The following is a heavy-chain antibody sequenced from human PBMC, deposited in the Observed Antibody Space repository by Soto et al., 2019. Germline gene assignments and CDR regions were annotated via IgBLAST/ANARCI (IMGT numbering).Heavy chain of an antibody. CDR1: GYTFTSYD. Sequence: QVQLVQSGAEVKKPGASVKGSCKASGYTFTSYDINWVRQATGQGLEWMGWMNPNSGNTGYAQKFEGRVTMTWNTPISIAYMELSSLRSEDTAVYYCARGGFNSSSWYYYYYYYMDVWGKGTTVTVSS. J-gene: IGHJ6*03. D-gene: IGHD6-13*01. V-gene: IGHV1-8*01. CDR2: MNPNSGNT. CDR3: ARGGFNSSSWYYYYYYYMDV.